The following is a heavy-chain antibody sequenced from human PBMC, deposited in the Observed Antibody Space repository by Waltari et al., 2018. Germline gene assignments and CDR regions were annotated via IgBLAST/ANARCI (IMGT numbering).Heavy chain of an antibody. V-gene: IGHV4-39*01. CDR2: ISYSGAT. Sequence: QLHLQESGPGLVKPSETLSLTCSVSGGSITSNRHSWGWIRQPPGKGLEWTGTISYSGATYNSPSHKSRVTISVDTSKNQFSLKLSSATAADTAVYYCATYVGASVGTAAFDVWGQGTMVTVSS. CDR3: ATYVGASVGTAAFDV. D-gene: IGHD6-13*01. CDR1: GGSITSNRHS. J-gene: IGHJ3*01.